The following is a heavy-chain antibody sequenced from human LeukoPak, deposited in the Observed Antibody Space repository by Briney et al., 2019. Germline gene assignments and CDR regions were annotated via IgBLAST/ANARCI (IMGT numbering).Heavy chain of an antibody. Sequence: NPSETLSLTCTVSGGSINNYYWSWIRQPPGKGLEWIGYISYTGTTIYNPSLKTRVTISVDTSNQLSLELSSVTAADTAMYYCATGPHTALDYWGQGTLVTVSS. J-gene: IGHJ4*02. D-gene: IGHD5-18*01. V-gene: IGHV4-59*08. CDR3: ATGPHTALDY. CDR1: GGSINNYY. CDR2: ISYTGTT.